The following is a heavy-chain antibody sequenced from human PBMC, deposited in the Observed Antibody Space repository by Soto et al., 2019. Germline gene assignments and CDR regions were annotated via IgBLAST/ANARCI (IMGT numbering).Heavy chain of an antibody. V-gene: IGHV1-2*02. J-gene: IGHJ4*02. D-gene: IGHD3-22*01. CDR3: APSYPDSTGYFDH. Sequence: ASVKVSCKASGYIFTGNYMHWVRQAPGQGLEYMGWINPNNGATNYAQNFQGRVTMTWDTSISTAYMEVRRLRSDDTAVYYCAPSYPDSTGYFDHCGQGTLVTVSS. CDR1: GYIFTGNY. CDR2: INPNNGAT.